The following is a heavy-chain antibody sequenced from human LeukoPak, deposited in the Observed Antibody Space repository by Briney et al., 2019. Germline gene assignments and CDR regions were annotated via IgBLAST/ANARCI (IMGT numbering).Heavy chain of an antibody. CDR1: GFSFSYYA. Sequence: GGSLRLSCTASGFSFSYYAMHWVRQAPGKGLEWVAVISYDGSSKYSADSVKGRFTISRDNSKNTLYLQMNSLRAEDTAVYYCARAMDVWGQGTTVTVSS. CDR2: ISYDGSSK. J-gene: IGHJ6*02. V-gene: IGHV3-30*04. CDR3: ARAMDV.